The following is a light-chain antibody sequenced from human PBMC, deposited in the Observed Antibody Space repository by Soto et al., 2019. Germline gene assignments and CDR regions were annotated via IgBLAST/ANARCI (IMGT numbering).Light chain of an antibody. J-gene: IGKJ1*01. CDR1: QTAFSNY. Sequence: EIVLTQSPGTLSLSPGERATLSCRATQTAFSNYIGWYQQKPGQAPRRLIFGASIRATGIPDRFSGSGSGTDFTLTISGLEPEDFAVYYCQQYGSSPSTFGQGTKVDIK. CDR3: QQYGSSPST. CDR2: GAS. V-gene: IGKV3-20*01.